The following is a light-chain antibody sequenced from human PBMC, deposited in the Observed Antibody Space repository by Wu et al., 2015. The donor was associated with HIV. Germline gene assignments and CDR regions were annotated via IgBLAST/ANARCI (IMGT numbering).Light chain of an antibody. CDR2: AAS. CDR1: QGISNY. V-gene: IGKV1-27*01. J-gene: IGKJ4*01. CDR3: QKYNSAAPLGLT. Sequence: DIQMTQSPSSLSASVGDRVTITCRASQGISNYLAWYQQKPGKVPKLLIYAASTLQSGVPSRFSGSGSGTDFTLTISSLQPEDFATYYCQKYNSAAPLGLTFGGGTKVEIK.